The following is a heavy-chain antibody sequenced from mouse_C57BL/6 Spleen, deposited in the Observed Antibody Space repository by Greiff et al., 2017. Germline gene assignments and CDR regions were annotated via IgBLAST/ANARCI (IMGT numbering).Heavy chain of an antibody. CDR3: AREGGHSSGPFFAY. J-gene: IGHJ3*01. Sequence: QVQLQQSGAELVKPGASVKLSCKASGYTFTSYWMHWVKQRPGQGLEWIGMIHPNSGSTNYNEKFKSKATLTVDKSSSTAYMQLSSLTSEDSAVYYCAREGGHSSGPFFAYWGQGTLVTVSA. D-gene: IGHD3-1*01. CDR1: GYTFTSYW. V-gene: IGHV1-64*01. CDR2: IHPNSGST.